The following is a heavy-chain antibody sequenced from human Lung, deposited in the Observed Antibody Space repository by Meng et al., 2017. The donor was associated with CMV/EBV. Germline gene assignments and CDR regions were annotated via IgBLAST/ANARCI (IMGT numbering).Heavy chain of an antibody. CDR3: ARDHCSSTSCYLYYYYYYGMDV. Sequence: GGSLRLSCAASGFTFSSYSMNWVRQAPGKGLEWVSYISSSSSTIYYADSVKGRFTISRDNAKNSLYLQMNSLRAEDTAVYYCARDHCSSTSCYLYYYYYYGMDVWGQGTTVTVSS. D-gene: IGHD2-2*01. CDR1: GFTFSSYS. J-gene: IGHJ6*02. V-gene: IGHV3-48*04. CDR2: ISSSSSTI.